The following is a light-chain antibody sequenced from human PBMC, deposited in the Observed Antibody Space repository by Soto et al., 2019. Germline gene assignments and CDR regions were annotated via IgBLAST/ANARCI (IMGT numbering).Light chain of an antibody. CDR2: DTS. Sequence: IVLKQSPATLSLSPGERASLSCRASQSVSSYVAWYQQKPGQAPRLLLYDTSNRATGIPARFSGSGSGTDFTLTISSLEPEDFAVYYCQQRSNWPPLFTFGQGTKLEIK. V-gene: IGKV3-11*01. CDR1: QSVSSY. J-gene: IGKJ2*01. CDR3: QQRSNWPPLFT.